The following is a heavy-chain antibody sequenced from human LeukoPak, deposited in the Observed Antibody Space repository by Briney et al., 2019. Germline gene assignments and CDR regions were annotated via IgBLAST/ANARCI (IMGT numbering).Heavy chain of an antibody. D-gene: IGHD1-1*01. CDR2: IYYSGST. Sequence: TPSETLSLTCTVSGGSISSSSYYWGWIRQSPGKGLEWIGNIYYSGSTYYNPSLKSRVTISVDTSKNKFSLNLSSVSAADTAVYYCARTSTGTDFDLWGQGTLVTVSS. CDR3: ARTSTGTDFDL. CDR1: GGSISSSSYY. J-gene: IGHJ4*02. V-gene: IGHV4-39*01.